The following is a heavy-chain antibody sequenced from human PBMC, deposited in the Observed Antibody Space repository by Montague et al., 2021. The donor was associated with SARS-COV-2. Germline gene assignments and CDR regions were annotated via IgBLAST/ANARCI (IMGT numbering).Heavy chain of an antibody. V-gene: IGHV4-61*01. CDR1: GGSVSSGSYY. J-gene: IGHJ6*02. D-gene: IGHD3-3*01. CDR3: ARDPWRITIFGVVTRYGMDV. CDR2: IYYSGST. Sequence: SETLSLTCIVSGGSVSSGSYYWSWIRQPPGKGLEWIGYIYYSGSTNYNPSLNSRVTISVDTSKNQFSLKLSSVTAADTAVYYCARDPWRITIFGVVTRYGMDVWGQGTTVTVSS.